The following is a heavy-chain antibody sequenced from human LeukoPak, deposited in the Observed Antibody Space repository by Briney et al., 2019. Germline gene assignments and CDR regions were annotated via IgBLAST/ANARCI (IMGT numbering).Heavy chain of an antibody. CDR1: GFIFTNAW. Sequence: PGGSLRLSCAASGFIFTNAWMNWVRQALGKGLEWVGRIKSKTDGGTTDYAAPVKGRFTVSRDDSKSKLYLQMNSLKTEDTAMYYCIRYGYNLLEYSQHWGQGTLVTVSS. CDR2: IKSKTDGGTT. CDR3: IRYGYNLLEYSQH. D-gene: IGHD5-24*01. V-gene: IGHV3-15*07. J-gene: IGHJ1*01.